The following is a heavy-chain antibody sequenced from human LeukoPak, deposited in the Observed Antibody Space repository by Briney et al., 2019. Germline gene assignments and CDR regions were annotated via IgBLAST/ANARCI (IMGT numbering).Heavy chain of an antibody. Sequence: GGSLRLSCVASGFTFSSFWMSWVRQAPGKGLEWVAKIIQDGSEKYYVDSVKGRFTSSRDNAKNSLYLQMSSLRAEDTAVYYWARDLVGGWDDSSGYYYGYFDYWGQGTLVTVSS. CDR2: IIQDGSEK. J-gene: IGHJ4*02. CDR1: GFTFSSFW. V-gene: IGHV3-7*05. D-gene: IGHD3-22*01. CDR3: ARDLVGGWDDSSGYYYGYFDY.